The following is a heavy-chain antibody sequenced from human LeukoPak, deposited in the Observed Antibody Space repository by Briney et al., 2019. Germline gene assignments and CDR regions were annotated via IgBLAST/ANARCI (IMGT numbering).Heavy chain of an antibody. J-gene: IGHJ4*02. D-gene: IGHD1-14*01. Sequence: SETLSLTRTVSGGSISSYYWSWIRQPPGKGLEWIGYIFYSGSTNYNPSLKSRVTISVDTSKNQFFLKLTSVTAADTAVYYCARGGTNRAFDYWGQGTLVTVSS. V-gene: IGHV4-59*01. CDR3: ARGGTNRAFDY. CDR2: IFYSGST. CDR1: GGSISSYY.